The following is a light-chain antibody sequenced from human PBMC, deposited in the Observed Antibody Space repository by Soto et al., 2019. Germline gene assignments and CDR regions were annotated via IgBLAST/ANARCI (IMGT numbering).Light chain of an antibody. CDR3: QQSYSTPFT. Sequence: DIQMIQSPSSLSASVGDRVTITCRASQSISSYLNWYQQKPGKAPKLLIYAASSLQSGVPSRFSGSGSGTDFTLTISSLQPEDFATYYCQQSYSTPFTFGGGTRWIS. J-gene: IGKJ4*01. CDR1: QSISSY. CDR2: AAS. V-gene: IGKV1-39*01.